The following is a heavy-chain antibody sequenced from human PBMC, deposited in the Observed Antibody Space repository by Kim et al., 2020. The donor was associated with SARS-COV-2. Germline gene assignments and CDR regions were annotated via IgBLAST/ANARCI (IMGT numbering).Heavy chain of an antibody. D-gene: IGHD1-26*01. CDR3: AKDRLSGSHWVHGFDI. Sequence: DSVKGRFTISRDNSKNTLYLQMNSLRAEDTAVYYCAKDRLSGSHWVHGFDIWGQGTMVIVSS. V-gene: IGHV3-23*01. J-gene: IGHJ3*02.